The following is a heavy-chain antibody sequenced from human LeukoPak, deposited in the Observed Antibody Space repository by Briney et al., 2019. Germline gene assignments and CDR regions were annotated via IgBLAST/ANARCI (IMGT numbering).Heavy chain of an antibody. D-gene: IGHD3-10*01. CDR2: TSSSSSYI. V-gene: IGHV3-21*01. CDR1: GFTFSSYS. CDR3: ARDVEVRGKLDY. Sequence: GGSLRLSCAASGFTFSSYSMNWVRQAPGKGLEWVSSTSSSSSYIYYADSVKGRFTISRDNAKNSLYLQMNSLRAEDTAVYYCARDVEVRGKLDYWGQGTLVTVSS. J-gene: IGHJ4*02.